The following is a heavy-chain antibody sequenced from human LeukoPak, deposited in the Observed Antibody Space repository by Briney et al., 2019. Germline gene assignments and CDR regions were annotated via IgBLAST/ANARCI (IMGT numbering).Heavy chain of an antibody. CDR1: GFNFITYT. D-gene: IGHD6-19*01. V-gene: IGHV1-3*01. Sequence: ASVKVSCKTSGFNFITYTMHWVRQAPGRRLEWMGWINAANGNTQYSQKFQGRVTITRDTSASTAYMELSSLRSEDTAVYYCARGAPIRVAVAATFDPWGQGTLVTVPS. CDR2: INAANGNT. J-gene: IGHJ5*02. CDR3: ARGAPIRVAVAATFDP.